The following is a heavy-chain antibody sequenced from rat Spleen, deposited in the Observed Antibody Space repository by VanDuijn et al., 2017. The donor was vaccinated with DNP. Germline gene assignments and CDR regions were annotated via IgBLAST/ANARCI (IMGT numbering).Heavy chain of an antibody. V-gene: IGHV5-17*01. CDR2: IIYDGSST. J-gene: IGHJ2*01. CDR1: GFTFSDYA. CDR3: ARRTYYGYTSFDY. D-gene: IGHD1-9*01. Sequence: EVQLVESGGGLVQPGRSLKLSCAASGFTFSDYAMAWVRQAPKKGLEWVATIIYDGSSTYYRDSVKGRFTISRDNAKSTLYLQMDSLRSEDTATYYCARRTYYGYTSFDYWGQGVMVTVSS.